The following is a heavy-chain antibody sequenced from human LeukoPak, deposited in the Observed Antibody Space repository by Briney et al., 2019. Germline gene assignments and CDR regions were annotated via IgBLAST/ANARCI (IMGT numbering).Heavy chain of an antibody. CDR3: ARWGITIFGVVTGFDY. Sequence: SETLSLTCTVSGGSISSSSYYWGWIRQPPGKGLEWIGSIYYSGSTYYNPSLKSRVTISVDTSKNQFSLKLSSVTAADTAVYYCARWGITIFGVVTGFDYWGQGTLVTVSS. V-gene: IGHV4-39*01. CDR1: GGSISSSSYY. J-gene: IGHJ4*02. D-gene: IGHD3-3*01. CDR2: IYYSGST.